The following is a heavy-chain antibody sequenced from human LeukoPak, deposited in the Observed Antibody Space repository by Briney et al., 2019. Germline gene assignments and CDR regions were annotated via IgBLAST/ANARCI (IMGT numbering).Heavy chain of an antibody. Sequence: GGSLRLSCTASGFTFGDYAMSWFRQAPGKGLEWVGFIRSKAYGGTTEYAASVKGRFTISRDDSKSIAYLQMNSLKTEDTAVYYCTRDGATALFPYYDFWSGYYQSLGFDYWGQGTLVTVSS. CDR3: TRDGATALFPYYDFWSGYYQSLGFDY. V-gene: IGHV3-49*03. CDR2: IRSKAYGGTT. CDR1: GFTFGDYA. D-gene: IGHD3-3*01. J-gene: IGHJ4*02.